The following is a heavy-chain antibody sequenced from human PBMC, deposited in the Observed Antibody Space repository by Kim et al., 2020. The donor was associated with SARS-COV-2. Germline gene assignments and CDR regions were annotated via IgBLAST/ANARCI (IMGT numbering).Heavy chain of an antibody. CDR3: AREYDSSGYYYYFDY. D-gene: IGHD3-22*01. V-gene: IGHV3-11*04. J-gene: IGHJ4*02. Sequence: DAVKGRFTISRDNAKKSLYLQRSSLRADDTAVYYCAREYDSSGYYYYFDYWGQGTLVTVSS.